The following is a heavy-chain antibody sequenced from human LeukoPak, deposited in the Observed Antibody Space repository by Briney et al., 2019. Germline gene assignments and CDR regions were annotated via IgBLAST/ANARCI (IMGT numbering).Heavy chain of an antibody. J-gene: IGHJ4*02. CDR1: GFTFGDYA. Sequence: PGGSLRLSCTASGFTFGDYAMSWVRQAPGKGLEWVGFIRSKAYGGTTEYAASVKGRFTISRDDSKSIAYLQMKSLKTEDTAVYYCIRSYCGGDCYFEGWGQGTLVTVSS. V-gene: IGHV3-49*04. CDR3: IRSYCGGDCYFEG. CDR2: IRSKAYGGTT. D-gene: IGHD2-21*02.